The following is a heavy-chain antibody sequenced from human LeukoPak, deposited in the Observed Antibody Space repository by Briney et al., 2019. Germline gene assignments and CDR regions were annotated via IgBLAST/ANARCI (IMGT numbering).Heavy chain of an antibody. J-gene: IGHJ4*02. D-gene: IGHD6-19*01. Sequence: PSETLSLTCTVSGGSISSSSYYWGWIRQPPGKGLEWIGSIYYSGSTYYNPSLKSRVTISVDTSKNQFSLKLSSVTAADTAVYYCARDVFSSEGYFDYWGQGTLVTVSS. V-gene: IGHV4-39*07. CDR2: IYYSGST. CDR1: GGSISSSSYY. CDR3: ARDVFSSEGYFDY.